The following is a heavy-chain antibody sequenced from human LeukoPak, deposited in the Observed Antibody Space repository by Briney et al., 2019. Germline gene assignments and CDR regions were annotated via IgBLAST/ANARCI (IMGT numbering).Heavy chain of an antibody. CDR2: IKQDGSEK. CDR1: GFTFSIYW. Sequence: GGSLRLSCAASGFTFSIYWMSWVRQAPGKGLEWVANIKQDGSEKYYVDSVKGRFTISRDNAKNSLYLQMNSLRAEDTAVYYCARDPGDYVKVSLDYWGQGTLVTVSS. V-gene: IGHV3-7*01. D-gene: IGHD4-17*01. CDR3: ARDPGDYVKVSLDY. J-gene: IGHJ4*02.